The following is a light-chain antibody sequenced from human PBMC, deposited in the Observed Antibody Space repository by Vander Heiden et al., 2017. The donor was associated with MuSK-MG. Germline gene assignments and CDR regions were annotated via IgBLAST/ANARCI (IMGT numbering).Light chain of an antibody. CDR3: SSYTSSSTVV. CDR1: SSDVGAYNY. V-gene: IGLV2-14*01. J-gene: IGLJ2*01. Sequence: QSALTQPASVSRSPGKSITISCTGSSSDVGAYNYVSWYQQHPGKAPKLMIYEVSNRPSGVSNRFSGSKSGNTASLTISGLQAEDEADYYCSSYTSSSTVVFGGGTKLTVL. CDR2: EVS.